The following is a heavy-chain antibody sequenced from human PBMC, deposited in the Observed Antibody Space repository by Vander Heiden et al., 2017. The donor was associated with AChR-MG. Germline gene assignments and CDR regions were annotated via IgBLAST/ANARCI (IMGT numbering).Heavy chain of an antibody. J-gene: IGHJ4*02. V-gene: IGHV3-30*18. CDR2: ISYDGSNK. CDR1: GFTFSSYG. CDR3: AKDQDYGDELQSFDY. D-gene: IGHD4-17*01. Sequence: QVQLVESGGGVVQPGRSLRLSCAASGFTFSSYGMHWVRQAPGKGLEWVAVISYDGSNKYYADSVKGRFTISRDNSKNTLYLQMNSLRAEDTAVYYCAKDQDYGDELQSFDYWGQGTLVTVSS.